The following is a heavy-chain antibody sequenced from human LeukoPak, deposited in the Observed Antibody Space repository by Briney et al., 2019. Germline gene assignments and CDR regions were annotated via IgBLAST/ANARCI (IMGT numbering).Heavy chain of an antibody. CDR1: GFTFSSYS. J-gene: IGHJ4*02. Sequence: GGSLRLSCAASGFTFSSYSMNWVRQAPGKGLEWVSSISSSSSYMYYADSVKGRFTISRDNAKNSLYLQMNSLRAEDTAVYYCALIAAAGNGDYWGQGTLVTVSS. D-gene: IGHD6-13*01. CDR3: ALIAAAGNGDY. V-gene: IGHV3-21*01. CDR2: ISSSSSYM.